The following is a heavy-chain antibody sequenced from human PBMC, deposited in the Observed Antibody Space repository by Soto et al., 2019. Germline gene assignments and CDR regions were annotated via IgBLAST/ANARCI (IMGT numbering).Heavy chain of an antibody. V-gene: IGHV4-39*01. J-gene: IGHJ5*02. CDR1: GGSITTSTYY. Sequence: QLQLQGSGPGLVKPSETLSLTCDVYGGSITTSTYYWGWIRLPPGKGLECIGVINYSGSTHYSPSLKDRVTMSVDTSKNHFSLKLTSVTAADTAVYYCAVVRNDGTQLFDPWSQGTLVTVSS. D-gene: IGHD1-1*01. CDR2: INYSGST. CDR3: AVVRNDGTQLFDP.